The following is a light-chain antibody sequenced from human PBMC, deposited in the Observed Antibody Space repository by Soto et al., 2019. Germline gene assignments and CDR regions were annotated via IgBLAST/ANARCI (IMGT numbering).Light chain of an antibody. J-gene: IGKJ1*01. CDR2: GAS. CDR3: QQYNNWPQT. Sequence: EIVMTQSPATLSVSRGERATLSCRANQAISSNLAWYQQKPGQAPRLLIYGASNRATGIPDRFSGSGSGTDFTLTISGLQSEDFAVYYCQQYNNWPQTFGQGTKVDIK. CDR1: QAISSN. V-gene: IGKV3D-15*01.